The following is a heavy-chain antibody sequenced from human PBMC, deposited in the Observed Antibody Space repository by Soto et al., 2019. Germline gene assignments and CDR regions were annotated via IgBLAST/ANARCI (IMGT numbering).Heavy chain of an antibody. CDR2: IRSSDNTR. V-gene: IGHV3-11*01. CDR1: GFSFSDYY. D-gene: IGHD2-2*01. Sequence: GGSLRLSCAASGFSFSDYYMSWIRQAPGKGLEWVSYIRSSDNTRYYADSVKGRFTISRDNAKNSLYLQMNSLRAEDTAVYYCARGNALYDYWGQGTLVTVPQ. CDR3: ARGNALYDY. J-gene: IGHJ4*02.